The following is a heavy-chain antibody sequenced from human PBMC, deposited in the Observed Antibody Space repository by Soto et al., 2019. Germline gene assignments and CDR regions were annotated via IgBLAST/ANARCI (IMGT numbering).Heavy chain of an antibody. Sequence: QVQLVESGGGVAQPGRSLRLSCAASGFTFSSYGMHWVRQAPGKGMEWVAVISDDGSKINYVDSVKGRFTISRDNSKNRLYLQMNSLRADDTALYYCAKDREGKNYYGMDVWGQGTTVTVSS. D-gene: IGHD1-26*01. CDR2: ISDDGSKI. CDR1: GFTFSSYG. V-gene: IGHV3-30*18. J-gene: IGHJ6*02. CDR3: AKDREGKNYYGMDV.